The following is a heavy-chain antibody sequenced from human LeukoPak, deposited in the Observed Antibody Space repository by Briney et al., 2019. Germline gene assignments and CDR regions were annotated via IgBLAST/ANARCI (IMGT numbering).Heavy chain of an antibody. CDR1: GGSIRSSHYY. D-gene: IGHD4-17*01. Sequence: PSETLSLTCSVSGGSIRSSHYYWGWIRQPPGQGLEWIASVYYSGSTYYTPSLRSRVTISIDPSKNQFSLKLTSVTAADTAVFYCARQGGDNGYYYFDFWGQGTLVTVSS. CDR3: ARQGGDNGYYYFDF. CDR2: VYYSGST. V-gene: IGHV4-39*01. J-gene: IGHJ4*02.